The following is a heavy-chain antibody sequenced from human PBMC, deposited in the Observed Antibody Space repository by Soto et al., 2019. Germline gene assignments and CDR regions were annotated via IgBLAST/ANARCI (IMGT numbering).Heavy chain of an antibody. D-gene: IGHD3-10*01. J-gene: IGHJ5*02. CDR3: AKDDYYGSGSRWFDP. Sequence: PGGSLRLSCAASGFTFSSYAMSWVRQAPGKGLEWVSAISGSGGSTYYADSVKGRFTISRDNSKNTLYLQMNSLRAEDTAVYYCAKDDYYGSGSRWFDPWGQGTLVTVSS. CDR1: GFTFSSYA. CDR2: ISGSGGST. V-gene: IGHV3-23*01.